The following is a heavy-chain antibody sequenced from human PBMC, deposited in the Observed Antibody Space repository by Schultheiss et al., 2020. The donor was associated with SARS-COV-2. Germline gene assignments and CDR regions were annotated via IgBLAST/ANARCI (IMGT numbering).Heavy chain of an antibody. CDR1: GFTLRTYA. D-gene: IGHD1-1*01. Sequence: GGSLRLSCAASGFTLRTYALHWVRQAPGKGLGWVAVISYDGSNKYYADSVKGRFTISRDNSKNTLYLQMNSLRAEDTAVYYCARDRDNWNDVRPTAPDYWGQGTLVTVSS. J-gene: IGHJ4*02. CDR3: ARDRDNWNDVRPTAPDY. V-gene: IGHV3-33*05. CDR2: ISYDGSNK.